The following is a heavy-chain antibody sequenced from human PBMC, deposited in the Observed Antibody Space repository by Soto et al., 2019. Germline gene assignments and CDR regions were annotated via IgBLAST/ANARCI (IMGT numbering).Heavy chain of an antibody. D-gene: IGHD3-22*01. Sequence: GGSLRLSCAASGFTVSSNYMSWVRQAPGKGLEWVSVIYSGGSTYYADSVKGRFTISRDNSKNTVYLQMNSLRAEDTAVYYCARPRWIVVIFTANDAFDIWCQGTXVTVSS. CDR2: IYSGGST. CDR3: ARPRWIVVIFTANDAFDI. J-gene: IGHJ3*02. CDR1: GFTVSSNY. V-gene: IGHV3-66*04.